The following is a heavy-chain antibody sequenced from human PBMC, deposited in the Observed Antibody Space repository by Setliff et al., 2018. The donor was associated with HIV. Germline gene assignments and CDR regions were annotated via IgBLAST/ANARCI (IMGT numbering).Heavy chain of an antibody. Sequence: SVKVSCKASGGTFSSYAISWVRQAPGQGLEWMGGIIPIFGTANYAQKFQGRVTITADESTSTAYMELSSLRSEDTAVYYCARSDYYDSSGYSWFDPWGQGTLVTVPS. D-gene: IGHD3-22*01. J-gene: IGHJ5*02. CDR3: ARSDYYDSSGYSWFDP. CDR1: GGTFSSYA. CDR2: IIPIFGTA. V-gene: IGHV1-69*13.